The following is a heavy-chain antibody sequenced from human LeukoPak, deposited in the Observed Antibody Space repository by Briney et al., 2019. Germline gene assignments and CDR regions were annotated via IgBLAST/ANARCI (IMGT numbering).Heavy chain of an antibody. CDR3: ALWSYYYYGLDV. V-gene: IGHV3-72*01. CDR2: SRNKAKSHTT. CDR1: GFTFSDRD. D-gene: IGHD5-18*01. J-gene: IGHJ6*02. Sequence: LPGGSLRLSCAASGFTFSDRDMDWVRKAPGKGLEWVGRSRNKAKSHTTEYAASVKGRFTISRDNSNNSVWLQMNSLKTEDTAVYYCALWSYYYYGLDVWGQGTTVTVSS.